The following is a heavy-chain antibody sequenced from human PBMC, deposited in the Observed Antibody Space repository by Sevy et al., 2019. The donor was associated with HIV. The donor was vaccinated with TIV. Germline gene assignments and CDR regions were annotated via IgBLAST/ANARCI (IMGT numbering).Heavy chain of an antibody. Sequence: GGSLRLSCAASGFTVSSNYMSWVRQAPGKGLEWVSVIYSGGSTYYADSVKGRFTISRDNSKNTLYLQMNSLRAADTAVYYCARVNCSGGSCYYYYGMDVWGHGTTVTVSS. J-gene: IGHJ6*02. CDR2: IYSGGST. CDR3: ARVNCSGGSCYYYYGMDV. CDR1: GFTVSSNY. D-gene: IGHD2-15*01. V-gene: IGHV3-53*01.